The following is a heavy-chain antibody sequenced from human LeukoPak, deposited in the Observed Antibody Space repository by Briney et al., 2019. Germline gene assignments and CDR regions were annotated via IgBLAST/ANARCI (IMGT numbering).Heavy chain of an antibody. V-gene: IGHV4-34*01. Sequence: SETLSLTCAVYGGSFSGYYWSWIRQPPGKGLEWIGEINHSGSTNYNPSLKRRVTISVDTSKNQFSLKLSSVTAADTAVYYCASFCSSTSCFGDYWGQGTLVTVSS. CDR3: ASFCSSTSCFGDY. CDR1: GGSFSGYY. J-gene: IGHJ4*02. CDR2: INHSGST. D-gene: IGHD2-2*01.